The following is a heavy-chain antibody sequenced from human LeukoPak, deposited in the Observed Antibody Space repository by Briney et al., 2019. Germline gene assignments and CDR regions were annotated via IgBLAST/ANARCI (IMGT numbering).Heavy chain of an antibody. D-gene: IGHD3-22*01. CDR2: IYSSGST. CDR3: ARRVTDSSGYYYFTEYFQH. J-gene: IGHJ1*01. Sequence: SETLSLTCTVSGGSISSGSYYWSWIRQPAGKGLEWIGRIYSSGSTNYNPSLKSRVTISLDTSKNQFSLKLSSVTAADTAVYYCARRVTDSSGYYYFTEYFQHWGQGTLVTVSS. CDR1: GGSISSGSYY. V-gene: IGHV4-61*02.